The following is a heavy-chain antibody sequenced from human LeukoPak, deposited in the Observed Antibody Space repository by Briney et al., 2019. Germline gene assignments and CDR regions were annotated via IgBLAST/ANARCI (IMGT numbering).Heavy chain of an antibody. J-gene: IGHJ6*03. Sequence: SEILSLTCTVSGGSISSSSYYWGWIRQPPGKGLEWIGYIYYSGSTNYNPSLKSRVTISVDTSKNQFSLKLSSVTAADTAVYCCARGGGSRQSYYYYYYMDVWGKGTTVTISS. CDR3: ARGGGSRQSYYYYYYMDV. D-gene: IGHD5-24*01. CDR1: GGSISSSSYY. V-gene: IGHV4-61*05. CDR2: IYYSGST.